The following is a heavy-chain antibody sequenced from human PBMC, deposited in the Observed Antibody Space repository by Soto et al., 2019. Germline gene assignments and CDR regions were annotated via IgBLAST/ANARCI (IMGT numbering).Heavy chain of an antibody. Sequence: LRLSCVGPGFIFSSYYMNWVRQAPGKGLEWVSSISGGSAYIYYADSVKGRFTISRDNAKNSLYLEMNSLRVEDTAVYYCVRVWRLVGRYGMDVWGQGTTVTVSS. CDR2: ISGGSAYI. D-gene: IGHD6-25*01. J-gene: IGHJ6*02. CDR3: VRVWRLVGRYGMDV. V-gene: IGHV3-21*01. CDR1: GFIFSSYY.